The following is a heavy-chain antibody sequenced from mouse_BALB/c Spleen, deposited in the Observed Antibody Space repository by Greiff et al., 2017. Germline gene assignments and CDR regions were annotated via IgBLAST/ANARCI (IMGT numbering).Heavy chain of an antibody. CDR3: AREPDSSGTGWFAY. V-gene: IGHV14-3*02. J-gene: IGHJ3*01. CDR2: IDPANGNT. D-gene: IGHD3-2*01. CDR1: GFNIKDTY. Sequence: EVQLQQSGAELVKPGASVKLSCTASGFNIKDTYMHWVKQRPEQGLEWIGRIDPANGNTKYDPKFQGKATITADTSSNTAYLQLSSLTSEDTAVYYWAREPDSSGTGWFAYWGQGTLVTVSA.